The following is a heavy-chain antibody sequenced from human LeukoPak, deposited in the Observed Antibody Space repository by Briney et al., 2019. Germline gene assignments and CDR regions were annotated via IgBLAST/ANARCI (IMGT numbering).Heavy chain of an antibody. D-gene: IGHD3-10*01. J-gene: IGHJ4*02. Sequence: TGGSLRLSCAASGLTFSSYAMSWVRQAPGKGLEWVSAISGSGGSAYYVDSVKGRFTISRDNSKNTLYLQMNSLRAEDTAVYYCAKEGRFGEYDYWGQGTLVTVSS. CDR3: AKEGRFGEYDY. V-gene: IGHV3-23*01. CDR1: GLTFSSYA. CDR2: ISGSGGSA.